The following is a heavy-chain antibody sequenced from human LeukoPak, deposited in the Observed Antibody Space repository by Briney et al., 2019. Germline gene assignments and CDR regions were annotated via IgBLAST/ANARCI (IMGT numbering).Heavy chain of an antibody. V-gene: IGHV3-74*01. Sequence: GGSLRLSCAASGFAFSSYWMHWVRQAPGEGLVWVSRINNDASSTSYADSVKGRFTISRDNAKNTLYLQMNSLRAGDTAVYYCASLVVTDNWAFDIWGQGTMVIVSS. CDR2: INNDASST. CDR3: ASLVVTDNWAFDI. J-gene: IGHJ3*02. D-gene: IGHD2-21*02. CDR1: GFAFSSYW.